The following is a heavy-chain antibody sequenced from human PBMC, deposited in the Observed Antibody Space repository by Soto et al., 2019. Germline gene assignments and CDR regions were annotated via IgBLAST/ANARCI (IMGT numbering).Heavy chain of an antibody. V-gene: IGHV2-5*02. D-gene: IGHD3-9*01. CDR3: AHRQDWHFDY. CDR2: IYCDDDK. CDR1: GFSLSTSVVG. J-gene: IGHJ4*02. Sequence: QITLKESGPTLVKPTQTLTLTCTFSGFSLSTSVVGVGWIRQPPGKALEWLALIYCDDDKRYSPSLKSRITITKDTSKNHVVITMTNMDPVDTATYSCAHRQDWHFDYWGQGTLVTVSS.